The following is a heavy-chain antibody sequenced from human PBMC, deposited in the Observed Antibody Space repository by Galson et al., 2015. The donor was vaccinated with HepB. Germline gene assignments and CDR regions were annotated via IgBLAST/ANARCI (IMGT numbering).Heavy chain of an antibody. CDR1: GYTFTSYA. J-gene: IGHJ5*02. CDR3: ARAPAVTMIVVVTPWFDP. Sequence: SVKVSCKASGYTFTSYAMHWVRQAPGQRLEWMGWINAGNGNTKYSQKFQGRVTITRDTSASTAYMELSSLRSEDTAVYYCARAPAVTMIVVVTPWFDPWGQGTLVTVSS. D-gene: IGHD3-22*01. V-gene: IGHV1-3*01. CDR2: INAGNGNT.